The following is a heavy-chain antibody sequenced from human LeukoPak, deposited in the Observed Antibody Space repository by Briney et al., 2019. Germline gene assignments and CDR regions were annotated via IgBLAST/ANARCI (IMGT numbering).Heavy chain of an antibody. J-gene: IGHJ5*02. CDR2: ISGSGGST. CDR1: GFTFSSYD. D-gene: IGHD3-3*01. Sequence: PGGSLRLSCAASGFTFSSYDMSWVRHAPGKGLEWVSAISGSGGSTYYADSVKGRFTISRDNSKNTLYLQMNSLRAEDTAVYYCAKDPASGITIFGDSFDPWGQGTLVTVSS. CDR3: AKDPASGITIFGDSFDP. V-gene: IGHV3-23*01.